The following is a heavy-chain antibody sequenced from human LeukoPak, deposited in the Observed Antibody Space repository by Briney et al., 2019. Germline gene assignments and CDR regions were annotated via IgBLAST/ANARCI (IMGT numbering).Heavy chain of an antibody. Sequence: PGGSLRLSCAASGFTFSGYAMSWVRQAPGKGLEWVSAISGSGGSTYYADSVKGRFTISRENSKNTLYLQMNSLRAEDTAVYYCAKRLASSYGVFDYWGQGTLVTVSS. D-gene: IGHD4-17*01. CDR3: AKRLASSYGVFDY. CDR1: GFTFSGYA. CDR2: ISGSGGST. V-gene: IGHV3-23*01. J-gene: IGHJ4*02.